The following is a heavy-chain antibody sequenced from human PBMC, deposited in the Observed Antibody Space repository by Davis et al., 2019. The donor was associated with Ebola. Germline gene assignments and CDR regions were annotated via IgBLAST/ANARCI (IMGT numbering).Heavy chain of an antibody. CDR1: GFTFSSYA. CDR3: ARDRWNGDYLFDY. D-gene: IGHD4-17*01. CDR2: IYQHESGS. Sequence: GGSLRLSCAASGFTFSSYAMSWVRQAPGKGLEWVATIYQHESGSHHVDSVKGRFSISRDNAKNSLYLQMNSLRAEDTAVYYCARDRWNGDYLFDYWGQGTLVTVSS. V-gene: IGHV3-7*01. J-gene: IGHJ4*02.